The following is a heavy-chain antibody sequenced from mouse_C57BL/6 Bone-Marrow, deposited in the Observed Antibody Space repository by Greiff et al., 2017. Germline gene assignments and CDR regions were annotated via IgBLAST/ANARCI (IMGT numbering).Heavy chain of an antibody. D-gene: IGHD1-1*01. CDR2: LDPENGDT. CDR1: GFNIKDDY. Sequence: EVQLQQSGAELVRPGASVKLSCTASGFNIKDDYMHWVKQRPEQGLEWIGWLDPENGDTEYASKFQGKATITADTSSNTAYLQLSSLTSEDTAVYYCTTTVFVYWGQGTTLTVSS. V-gene: IGHV14-4*01. J-gene: IGHJ2*01. CDR3: TTTVFVY.